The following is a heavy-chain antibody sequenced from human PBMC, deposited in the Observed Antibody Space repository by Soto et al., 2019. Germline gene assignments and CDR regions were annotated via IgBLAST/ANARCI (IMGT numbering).Heavy chain of an antibody. CDR1: GGTFSSYA. V-gene: IGHV1-69*01. CDR2: IIPIFGTA. J-gene: IGHJ5*02. CDR3: ARGNYYYASSGYYA. Sequence: QVQLVQSGAEVKTPGSSVKVSCKASGGTFSSYAISWVRQAPGQGLEWMGGIIPIFGTANYAQKIQGRVTITADESTSTAYIEMSSLNTEDTAVYYCARGNYYYASSGYYAWGQGTLVTVSS. D-gene: IGHD3-22*01.